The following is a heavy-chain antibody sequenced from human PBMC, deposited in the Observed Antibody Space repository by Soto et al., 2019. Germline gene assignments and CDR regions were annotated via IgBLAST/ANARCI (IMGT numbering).Heavy chain of an antibody. J-gene: IGHJ5*02. D-gene: IGHD2-2*01. CDR3: ARDGFCTSTTCRVGNWFDP. Sequence: PSETLSLTCVVHGGSFSGYYWSWIRQSPGKGLEWIGGINHRGSTNYNPSLESRVTISVDTSKNQFSLKLPSVTAADTAMYYCARDGFCTSTTCRVGNWFDPWGQGTLV. CDR1: GGSFSGYY. V-gene: IGHV4-34*01. CDR2: INHRGST.